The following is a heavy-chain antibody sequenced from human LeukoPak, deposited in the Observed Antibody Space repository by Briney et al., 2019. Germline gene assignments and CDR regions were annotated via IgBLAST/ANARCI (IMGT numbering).Heavy chain of an antibody. Sequence: KPSETLSLTCTVSGGSISTYYWNWIRQPPGKGLEWIGHISYSGSTNYNPSLKSRVTISVDSSKNQFSLKLSSVTAADTAVYYCASASQWLVWEAWGQGTLVTVSS. D-gene: IGHD6-19*01. CDR2: ISYSGST. J-gene: IGHJ5*02. CDR3: ASASQWLVWEA. V-gene: IGHV4-59*01. CDR1: GGSISTYY.